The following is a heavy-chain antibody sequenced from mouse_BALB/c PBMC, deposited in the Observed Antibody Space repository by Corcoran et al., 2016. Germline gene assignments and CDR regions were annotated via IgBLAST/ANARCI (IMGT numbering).Heavy chain of an antibody. CDR2: INTYTGEP. V-gene: IGHV9-1*02. CDR1: GYSFTNYG. Sequence: QIQLVQSGPEVKKPGGTVENSCKAAGYSFTNYGMNWVKQAPGKVLKWRGGINTYTGEPTYADDFKGRFAFSLETAASTAYWQINNLKNEDVATYFSASHTMITTRPLAYWGQGTLVTVSA. D-gene: IGHD2-4*01. CDR3: ASHTMITTRPLAY. J-gene: IGHJ3*01.